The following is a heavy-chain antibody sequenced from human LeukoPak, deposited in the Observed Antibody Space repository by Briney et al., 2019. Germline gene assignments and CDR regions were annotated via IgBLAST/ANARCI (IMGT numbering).Heavy chain of an antibody. CDR2: INHSGST. Sequence: SETLSLTCAVYGGSFSGYYWSWIRQPPGKGLEWIGEINHSGSTNYNPSLKSRVTISVDTSKNQFSLKLSSVTAADTAVYYCARVGSEYQLRPFDPWGQVTLVTVSS. D-gene: IGHD2-2*01. V-gene: IGHV4-34*01. CDR1: GGSFSGYY. CDR3: ARVGSEYQLRPFDP. J-gene: IGHJ5*02.